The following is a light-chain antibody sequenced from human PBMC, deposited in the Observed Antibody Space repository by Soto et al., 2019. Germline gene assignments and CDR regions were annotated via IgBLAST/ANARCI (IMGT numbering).Light chain of an antibody. J-gene: IGKJ2*01. CDR2: KVY. CDR3: MQGTHWPPYT. V-gene: IGKV2-30*01. Sequence: DVVMTQSPLSLPVTLGQPASISCRSSQSLVYSDGNTYLNWFQQRPGQSPRRLTYKVYNRDSGVPGRFSGSGSGNDFTLKIRRVEAEDVGGYYCMQGTHWPPYTLGQGTKVEIK. CDR1: QSLVYSDGNTY.